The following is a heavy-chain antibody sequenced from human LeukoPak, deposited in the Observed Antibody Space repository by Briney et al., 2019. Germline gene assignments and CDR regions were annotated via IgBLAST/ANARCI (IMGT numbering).Heavy chain of an antibody. Sequence: PGGSLRLSCAASGFTFDDYAMHWVRQAPGKGLEWVSGISWNSGSIAYADSVKGRFTISRDNAKNSLYLQMNSLRAEDTALYYCAKVMVPTSYYYSGTDVWGQGTTVTVSS. V-gene: IGHV3-9*01. J-gene: IGHJ6*02. D-gene: IGHD4/OR15-4a*01. CDR1: GFTFDDYA. CDR3: AKVMVPTSYYYSGTDV. CDR2: ISWNSGSI.